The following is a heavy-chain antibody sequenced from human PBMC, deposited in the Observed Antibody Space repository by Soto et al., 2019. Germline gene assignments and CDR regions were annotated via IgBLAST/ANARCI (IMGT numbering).Heavy chain of an antibody. CDR2: ISTSGSTI. J-gene: IGHJ4*02. D-gene: IGHD6-25*01. CDR3: TRDKAAGYLPFDF. Sequence: GGSLRLSCAASGFTFSGYEMNWVRQTPGKGLEWISYISTSGSTIYYADSVRGRFTISRDDAKNSLYLQMNSLRAEDTAVYYCTRDKAAGYLPFDFWGQGTLVTVSS. CDR1: GFTFSGYE. V-gene: IGHV3-48*03.